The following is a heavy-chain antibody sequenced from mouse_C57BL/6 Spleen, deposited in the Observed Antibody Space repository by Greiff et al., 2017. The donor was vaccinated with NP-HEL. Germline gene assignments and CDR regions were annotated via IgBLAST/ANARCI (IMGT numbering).Heavy chain of an antibody. CDR1: GFTFSSYA. CDR3: TRGIYYDYPFAY. J-gene: IGHJ3*01. V-gene: IGHV5-9-1*02. D-gene: IGHD2-4*01. Sequence: EVQLVESGEGLVKPGGSLKLSCAASGFTFSSYAMSWVRQTPEKRLEWVAYINGGGDYIYCADTVKGRFTISRDNARNTLYLQMSSLKSEDTAMYYCTRGIYYDYPFAYWGQGTLVTVSA. CDR2: INGGGDYI.